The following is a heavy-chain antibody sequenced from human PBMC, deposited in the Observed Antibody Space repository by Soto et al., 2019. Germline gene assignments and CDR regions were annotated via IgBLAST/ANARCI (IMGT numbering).Heavy chain of an antibody. Sequence: EVQLLESGGGLVQPGGSLRLSCAASGFTFSSYAMSWVRQAPGKGLEWVSSISGSGGSTYYADSVKGRFTSSRDNSKNTLYLQMNSLRAEDTAVYYCAKDPGYCSGSVCYEYNWFDPWGQGTLVTVSS. CDR1: GFTFSSYA. J-gene: IGHJ5*02. CDR2: ISGSGGST. D-gene: IGHD2-15*01. V-gene: IGHV3-23*01. CDR3: AKDPGYCSGSVCYEYNWFDP.